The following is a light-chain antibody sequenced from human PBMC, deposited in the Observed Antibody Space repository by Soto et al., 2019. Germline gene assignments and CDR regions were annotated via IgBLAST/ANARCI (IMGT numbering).Light chain of an antibody. Sequence: QSDLTQPPSASGSPGQSVTISCTGTSSDVGGYNYVSRYQQHPGKAPKLMIYEVSSRHSGVPDHYSGSKAGNTAALTVSGLQAEDEAEYYCSSYAGSNNFVFGGGTKLTVL. V-gene: IGLV2-8*01. CDR3: SSYAGSNNFV. CDR2: EVS. CDR1: SSDVGGYNY. J-gene: IGLJ2*01.